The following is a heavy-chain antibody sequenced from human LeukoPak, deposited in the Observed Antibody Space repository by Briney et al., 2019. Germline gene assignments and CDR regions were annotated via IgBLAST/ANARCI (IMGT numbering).Heavy chain of an antibody. CDR1: GFTFSTYS. V-gene: IGHV3-48*01. D-gene: IGHD6-19*01. CDR2: ISSSSTNI. J-gene: IGHJ4*02. Sequence: GGSLRLSCVASGFTFSTYSMNWVRQAPGKGLEWVSYISSSSTNIYYADSVKGGFTISRDNAKNSLYLQMNSLRAEDTAVYYCARVRSGWYRDYWGQGTLVTVSS. CDR3: ARVRSGWYRDY.